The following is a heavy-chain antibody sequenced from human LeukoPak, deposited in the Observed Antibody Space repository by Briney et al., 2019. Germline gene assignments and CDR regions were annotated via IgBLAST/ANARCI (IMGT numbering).Heavy chain of an antibody. CDR2: IRPNSGDT. CDR3: ARNYGHNSKYFDF. J-gene: IGHJ4*02. CDR1: GYTFTDYF. Sequence: ASVKVSCKASGYTFTDYFIHWVRQAPGQGLEWMGWIRPNSGDTHYAQRFQGRVTMTRDTSVNTAHMELSSLRSDDTAIYYCARNYGHNSKYFDFWGQGTLVTVSS. D-gene: IGHD4-17*01. V-gene: IGHV1-2*02.